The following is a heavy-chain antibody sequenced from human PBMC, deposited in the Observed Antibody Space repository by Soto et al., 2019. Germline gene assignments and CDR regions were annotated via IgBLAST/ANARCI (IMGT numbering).Heavy chain of an antibody. Sequence: PSETLSLTCAVYGGSFSGYYCSWLRQPPGKGLEWIGEINHSGSPNYNPSLKSRVTISVDTSKNQFSLKMTSVTAADTAVYYCATANWSHHYFDPWGQGTLVTVSS. CDR3: ATANWSHHYFDP. CDR2: INHSGSP. J-gene: IGHJ5*02. CDR1: GGSFSGYY. V-gene: IGHV4-34*01. D-gene: IGHD1-1*01.